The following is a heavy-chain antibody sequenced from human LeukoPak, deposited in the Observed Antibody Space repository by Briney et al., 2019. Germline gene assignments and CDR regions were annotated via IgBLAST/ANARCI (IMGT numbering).Heavy chain of an antibody. Sequence: SETLSLIWNVSRGSVSSYFRNWIRQPAGKRLEWIGRVHASGSTNYSPSLKSRVTISLDKSKNTFSLKLTSVTAADTAVYHCAREADSESGVFGSWGRGIPVIVSS. CDR3: AREADSESGVFGS. J-gene: IGHJ2*01. CDR2: VHASGST. D-gene: IGHD2-15*01. V-gene: IGHV4-4*07. CDR1: RGSVSSYF.